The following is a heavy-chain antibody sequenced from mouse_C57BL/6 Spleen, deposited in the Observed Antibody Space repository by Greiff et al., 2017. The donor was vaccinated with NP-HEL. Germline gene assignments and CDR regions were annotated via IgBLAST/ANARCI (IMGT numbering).Heavy chain of an antibody. J-gene: IGHJ3*01. D-gene: IGHD1-1*01. CDR1: GYTFTSYW. Sequence: QVQLQQPGAELVKPGASVKLSCKASGYTFTSYWMQWVKQRPGQGLEWIGEIDPSDSYTNYNQKFKGKATLTVDTSSSTAYMQLSSLTSEDSAVYYCARWGIYYGSGAYWGQGTLVTVSA. V-gene: IGHV1-50*01. CDR3: ARWGIYYGSGAY. CDR2: IDPSDSYT.